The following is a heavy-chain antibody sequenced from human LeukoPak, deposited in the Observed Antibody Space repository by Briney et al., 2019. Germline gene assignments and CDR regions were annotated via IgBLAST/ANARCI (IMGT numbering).Heavy chain of an antibody. CDR1: GFTFSSYW. J-gene: IGHJ6*02. Sequence: GGSLRLSCAASGFTFSSYWMSWVRQAPGKGLEWVANIKQDGSEKYYVDSVKGRFTISRDNAKNSLYLQMNSLRAKDTAVYYCARDRGYYDSSGYPLRGYYYGMDVWGQGTTVTVSS. V-gene: IGHV3-7*01. CDR2: IKQDGSEK. CDR3: ARDRGYYDSSGYPLRGYYYGMDV. D-gene: IGHD3-22*01.